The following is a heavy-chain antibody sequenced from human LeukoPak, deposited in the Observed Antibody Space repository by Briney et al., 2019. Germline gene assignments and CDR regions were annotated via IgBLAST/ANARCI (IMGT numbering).Heavy chain of an antibody. V-gene: IGHV3-48*02. CDR1: GFTFSSYS. J-gene: IGHJ4*02. CDR3: SRVDY. CDR2: ISSSSNTI. Sequence: GGSLRLSCAVSGFTFSSYSMSWVRQAPGKGLEWVSYISSSSNTIYYADSVKGRFTISRDNAKYSLYLQMNSLRDEDTAVYYCSRVDYWGQGTLVTVSS.